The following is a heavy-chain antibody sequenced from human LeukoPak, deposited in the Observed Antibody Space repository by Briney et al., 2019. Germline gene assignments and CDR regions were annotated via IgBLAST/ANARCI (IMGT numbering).Heavy chain of an antibody. CDR1: GFTFSSYG. V-gene: IGHV3-30*02. CDR2: IRYDGSNK. Sequence: GGSLRLSCAASGFTFSSYGMHWVRQAPGKGLEWVAFIRYDGSNKYYADSVKGRFTISRDNSKNTLYLQMNSLRAEDTAVYYCAKDPHYCGSGSGWFDPWGQGTLVTVSS. J-gene: IGHJ5*02. CDR3: AKDPHYCGSGSGWFDP. D-gene: IGHD3-10*01.